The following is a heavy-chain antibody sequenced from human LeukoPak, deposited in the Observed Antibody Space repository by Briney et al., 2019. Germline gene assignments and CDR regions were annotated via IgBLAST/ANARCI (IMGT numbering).Heavy chain of an antibody. D-gene: IGHD2-15*01. V-gene: IGHV3-30*02. CDR2: IRYDGSNK. J-gene: IGHJ4*02. Sequence: GGCLRLSCAASAFTFSSYGMHWVRQAPGKGLEWVAFIRYDGSNKYYADSVKGRFTISRDNSKNTLYLQMNSLRAEDTAVYYCAKDHNLGYCSGGSCYYFDYWGQGTLVTVSS. CDR1: AFTFSSYG. CDR3: AKDHNLGYCSGGSCYYFDY.